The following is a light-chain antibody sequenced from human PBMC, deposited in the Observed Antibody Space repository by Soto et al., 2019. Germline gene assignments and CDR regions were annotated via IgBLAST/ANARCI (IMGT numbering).Light chain of an antibody. CDR2: GVS. CDR3: QQYGKSLLT. V-gene: IGKV3-20*01. CDR1: QSLSSSY. J-gene: IGKJ4*01. Sequence: EIVLTQSPGTLSLSPGEGATLSCRASQSLSSSYLAWYQQKPGQAPRLLIYGVSNRATGIPDRFSGSGSGTEFTLTISRLEPEDFAVYFCQQYGKSLLTFGGGTKVEIK.